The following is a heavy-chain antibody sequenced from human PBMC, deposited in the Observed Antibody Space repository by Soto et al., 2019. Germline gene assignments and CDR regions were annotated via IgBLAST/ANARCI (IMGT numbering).Heavy chain of an antibody. V-gene: IGHV3-15*07. CDR3: TTVRQLVRLRYYYYGMDV. Sequence: GGSVRLSCAASGFTFSNAWMNWVRQAPGKGLEWVGRIKSKTDGGTTDYAAPVKGRFTISRDDSKNTLYLQMNSLKTEDTAVYYCTTVRQLVRLRYYYYGMDVWGQGTTVTVSS. J-gene: IGHJ6*02. D-gene: IGHD6-6*01. CDR1: GFTFSNAW. CDR2: IKSKTDGGTT.